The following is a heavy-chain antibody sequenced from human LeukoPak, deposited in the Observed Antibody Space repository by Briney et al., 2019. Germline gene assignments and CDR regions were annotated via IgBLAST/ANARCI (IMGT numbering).Heavy chain of an antibody. CDR1: GGSISSSSYY. D-gene: IGHD3-16*01. J-gene: IGHJ5*02. CDR3: ARHAARGGVWNWFDP. CDR2: IYYSGST. Sequence: SETLSLTCTVSGGSISSSSYYWGWLRQPPGKGLEWIGSIYYSGSTYYNPSLKSRVTISVDTSKNQFSLKLSSVTAADTAVYYCARHAARGGVWNWFDPWGQGTLVTVSS. V-gene: IGHV4-39*01.